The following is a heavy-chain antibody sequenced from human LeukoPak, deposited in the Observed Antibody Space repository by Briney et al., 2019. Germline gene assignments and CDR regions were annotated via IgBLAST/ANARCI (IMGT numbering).Heavy chain of an antibody. CDR3: ARDQDGDYGAFDI. CDR1: GFTFSSYA. Sequence: GGSLRLSCAASGFTFSSYAMHWVRQAPGKGLEWVAVISYDGSNKYYADSVKGRFTISRDNSKNTLYLQMNSLRAEDTAVYYCARDQDGDYGAFDIWGQGTMVTVSS. CDR2: ISYDGSNK. D-gene: IGHD4-17*01. V-gene: IGHV3-30*04. J-gene: IGHJ3*02.